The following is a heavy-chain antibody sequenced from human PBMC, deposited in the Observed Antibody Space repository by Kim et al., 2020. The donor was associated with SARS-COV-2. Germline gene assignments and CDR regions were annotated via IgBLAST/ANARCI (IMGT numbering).Heavy chain of an antibody. Sequence: ASVQVSCKVSGYTLTELSMHWVRQAPGKGLEWMGGFDPEDGETIYAQKFQGRVTMTEDTSTDTAYMELSSLRSEDTAVYYCATAPGIAVAGTAPNWFDPWGQGTLVTVSS. CDR2: FDPEDGET. V-gene: IGHV1-24*01. CDR1: GYTLTELS. J-gene: IGHJ5*02. CDR3: ATAPGIAVAGTAPNWFDP. D-gene: IGHD6-19*01.